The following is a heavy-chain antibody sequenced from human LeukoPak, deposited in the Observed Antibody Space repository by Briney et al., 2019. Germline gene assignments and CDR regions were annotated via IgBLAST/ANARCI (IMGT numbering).Heavy chain of an antibody. Sequence: VASVKVSCKASGYTFVTYGINWVRQAPGQGPEWIGWISTYNGNTKYALKFQDRVTLTRDTSTTTAYMELKSPTSDDRAVYYCARASFDHWGQGTLVIVSS. CDR1: GYTFVTYG. V-gene: IGHV1-18*01. CDR2: ISTYNGNT. CDR3: ARASFDH. J-gene: IGHJ4*02.